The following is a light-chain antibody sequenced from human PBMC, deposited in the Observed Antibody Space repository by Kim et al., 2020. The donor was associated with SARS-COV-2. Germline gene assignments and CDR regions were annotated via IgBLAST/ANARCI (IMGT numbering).Light chain of an antibody. J-gene: IGLJ3*02. Sequence: SSELTQDPAVSVALGQTVRITCQGDSLRNSHATWYQGKPGQAPLLVIYGKNNRPSGIPDRFSGSSSGNTASLTITGALAEDEADYYCNSRDSSDNHPLFGGGTKVTVL. CDR1: SLRNSH. CDR3: NSRDSSDNHPL. CDR2: GKN. V-gene: IGLV3-19*01.